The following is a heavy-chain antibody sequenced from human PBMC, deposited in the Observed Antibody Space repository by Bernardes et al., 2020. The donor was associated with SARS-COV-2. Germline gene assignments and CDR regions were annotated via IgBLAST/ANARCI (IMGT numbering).Heavy chain of an antibody. J-gene: IGHJ4*02. V-gene: IGHV3-23*01. CDR2: LSHSGSNQ. Sequence: GGSLRLSCAASGFTFSSYTMSWVRQAPGKGLEWVSGLSHSGSNQYFADSAKGRFTISRDNSKNTLYLQMNSLRAEDTALYYCVKNPYSSGRVFFDYWGQGTLVTGS. CDR1: GFTFSSYT. CDR3: VKNPYSSGRVFFDY. D-gene: IGHD6-19*01.